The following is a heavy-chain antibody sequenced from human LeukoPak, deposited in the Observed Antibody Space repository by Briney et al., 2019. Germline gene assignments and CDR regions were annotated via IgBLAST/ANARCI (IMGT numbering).Heavy chain of an antibody. CDR2: ISAYNGNT. CDR1: GYTFTSYG. Sequence: ASVKVSCKASGYTFTSYGISWVRQAPGQGLEWMGWISAYNGNTNYAQKLQGRATMTTDTSTSTAYMELSSLRSEDTAVYYCARDSRNYGGFWFDPWGQGTLVTVSS. V-gene: IGHV1-18*01. CDR3: ARDSRNYGGFWFDP. D-gene: IGHD4-23*01. J-gene: IGHJ5*02.